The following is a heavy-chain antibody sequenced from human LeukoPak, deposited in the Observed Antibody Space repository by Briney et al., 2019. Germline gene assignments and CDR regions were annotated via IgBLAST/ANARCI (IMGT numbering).Heavy chain of an antibody. Sequence: PSETLSLTCTVSGGSISSSSYYWGWIRQPPGKGLEWIGSIYYSGSTYYNPSLKSRVTISVDTSKNQFSLKLSSVTAADTAVYYCARRSRDYDSSGYGDYWGQGTLVTVSS. D-gene: IGHD3-22*01. J-gene: IGHJ4*02. CDR1: GGSISSSSYY. CDR3: ARRSRDYDSSGYGDY. V-gene: IGHV4-39*01. CDR2: IYYSGST.